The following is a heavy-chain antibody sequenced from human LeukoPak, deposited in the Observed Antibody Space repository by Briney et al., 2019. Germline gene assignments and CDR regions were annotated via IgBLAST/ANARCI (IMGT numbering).Heavy chain of an antibody. CDR1: GFTFSNSW. Sequence: GGSLRLSCAASGFTFSNSWMHWVRQAPGKGLVWVSIIKSDGSTIYADSVKGRFTISRDNAKSTIYLQMNSLRAEDTAVYYCARDYYYSVDYWGQGTLVTVSS. CDR3: ARDYYYSVDY. J-gene: IGHJ4*02. CDR2: IKSDGST. V-gene: IGHV3-74*01. D-gene: IGHD3-22*01.